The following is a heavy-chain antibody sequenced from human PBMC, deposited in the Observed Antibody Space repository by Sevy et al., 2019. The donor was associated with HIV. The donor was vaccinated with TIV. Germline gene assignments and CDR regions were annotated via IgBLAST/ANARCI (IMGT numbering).Heavy chain of an antibody. CDR3: VKRKLLRDYFNYMDV. CDR1: GFTFSNSA. V-gene: IGHV3-23*01. J-gene: IGHJ6*03. CDR2: IRGSGDGI. Sequence: GGSLRLSCVASGFTFSNSAMSWVRQAPGKGLQWVSFIRGSGDGIFYADSAKGRFTISRDNSKNTLYLQMNALRVEDTAVYYCVKRKLLRDYFNYMDVWGKGTTVTVSS.